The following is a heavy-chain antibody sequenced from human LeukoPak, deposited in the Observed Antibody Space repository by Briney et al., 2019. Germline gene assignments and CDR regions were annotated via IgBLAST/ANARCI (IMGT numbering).Heavy chain of an antibody. Sequence: PGGSLRLSCVASGFTFSNFSMSWVRQAPGRGLEWVSSFSSSGTYIFYADSVKGRFTISRDSAKNSLYLQMNSLRAEDTAVYYCARTWTFNRDGYNHYYFDYWGQGTLVTVSS. J-gene: IGHJ4*02. CDR3: ARTWTFNRDGYNHYYFDY. D-gene: IGHD5-24*01. CDR1: GFTFSNFS. V-gene: IGHV3-21*01. CDR2: FSSSGTYI.